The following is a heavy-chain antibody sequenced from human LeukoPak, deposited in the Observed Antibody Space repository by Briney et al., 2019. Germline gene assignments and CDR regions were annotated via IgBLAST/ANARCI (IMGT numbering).Heavy chain of an antibody. Sequence: GGSLRLSCAASGFTFDDYATHWVRQAPGKGLEWVSGISWNSGSIGYADSVKGRFTISRDNAKNSLYLQMNSLRAEDTAVYYCAKEETWQQLLYYFDYWGQGTLVTVSS. V-gene: IGHV3-9*01. D-gene: IGHD6-13*01. CDR1: GFTFDDYA. CDR3: AKEETWQQLLYYFDY. CDR2: ISWNSGSI. J-gene: IGHJ4*02.